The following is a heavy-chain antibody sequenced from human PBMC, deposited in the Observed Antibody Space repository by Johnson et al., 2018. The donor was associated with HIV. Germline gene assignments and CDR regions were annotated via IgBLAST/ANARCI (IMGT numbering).Heavy chain of an antibody. CDR3: AKSPGGSGRAGGAFDI. Sequence: VQLVESGGVVVQPGGSLRLSCAASGFTFDDYAMHWVRQAPGKGLEWVSLISWDGGSTYYAASVKGRFTISRDNSKNSLYLQMNSLRAEDTALYYCAKSPGGSGRAGGAFDIWGQGTMVTVSS. V-gene: IGHV3-43D*03. J-gene: IGHJ3*02. CDR2: ISWDGGST. D-gene: IGHD2-15*01. CDR1: GFTFDDYA.